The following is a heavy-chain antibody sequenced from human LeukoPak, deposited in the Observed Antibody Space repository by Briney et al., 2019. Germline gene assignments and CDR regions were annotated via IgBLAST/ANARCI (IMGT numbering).Heavy chain of an antibody. Sequence: HGESLKISCKGSGYSFTSYWIGWVRQMPGKGLEWMGIIYPGDSDTRYSPSFQGQVTISADKSISTAYLQWSSLKASDTAMYYCARRRLTACSGGSCRGNWFDPWGQGTLVTVSS. J-gene: IGHJ5*02. V-gene: IGHV5-51*01. CDR3: ARRRLTACSGGSCRGNWFDP. CDR2: IYPGDSDT. CDR1: GYSFTSYW. D-gene: IGHD2-15*01.